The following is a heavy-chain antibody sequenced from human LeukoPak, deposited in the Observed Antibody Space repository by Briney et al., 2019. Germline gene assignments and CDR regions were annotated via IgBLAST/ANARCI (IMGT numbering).Heavy chain of an antibody. CDR3: ANRGYSGYGVWGYLDY. CDR2: IIPIFGTA. Sequence: GSSVKVSCKASGGTFSSYAISWVRQAPGQGLEWMGGIIPIFGTANYAQKFQGRVTITADKSTSTAYMELSSLRSEDTAVYYCANRGYSGYGVWGYLDYWGQGTLVTVSS. D-gene: IGHD5-12*01. CDR1: GGTFSSYA. J-gene: IGHJ4*02. V-gene: IGHV1-69*06.